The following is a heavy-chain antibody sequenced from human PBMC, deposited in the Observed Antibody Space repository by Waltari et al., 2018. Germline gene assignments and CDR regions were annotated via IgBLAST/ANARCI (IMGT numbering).Heavy chain of an antibody. Sequence: QVQLVQSGAEVKKPGASVKVSCKVSGNPLSEFSVHWVRQAPGKGLEWMGGLGPEDAETVYAQKFQGRVIMTEDTSTDTAYIDLSGLRSEDTAVYYCAAVPMNGVGMFFWGEGSLVTVSS. V-gene: IGHV1-24*01. CDR3: AAVPMNGVGMFF. CDR2: LGPEDAET. J-gene: IGHJ4*02. CDR1: GNPLSEFS. D-gene: IGHD3-10*02.